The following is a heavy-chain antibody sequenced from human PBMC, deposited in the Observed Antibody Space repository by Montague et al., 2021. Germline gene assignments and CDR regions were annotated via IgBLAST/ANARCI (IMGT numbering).Heavy chain of an antibody. CDR3: ARDPRYSLSWSFGY. D-gene: IGHD6-13*01. V-gene: IGHV6-1*01. CDR1: GDSVSVNTLG. Sequence: CAISGDSVSVNTLGWNWIRHSSSLRPEWLRGSCYRSKWNYDYAVSVKSRMTISPDTSKNQFSLQLSSVTPEDRAVYYCARDPRYSLSWSFGYWGQGTLVSVSS. CDR2: SCYRSKWNY. J-gene: IGHJ4*02.